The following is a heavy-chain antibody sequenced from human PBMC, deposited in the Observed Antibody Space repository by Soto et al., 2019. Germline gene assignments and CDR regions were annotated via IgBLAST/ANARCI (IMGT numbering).Heavy chain of an antibody. CDR3: ASSSGYSSGPIDY. D-gene: IGHD5-18*01. J-gene: IGHJ4*02. CDR1: GYTFTGYY. CDR2: INPNSGGT. V-gene: IGHV1-2*04. Sequence: ASVKVSCKASGYTFTGYYMHWVRQAPGQGLEWMGWINPNSGGTNYAQKFQGWVTMTRDTSISAAYMELSRLRSDDTAVYYRASSSGYSSGPIDYWGQGTLVTVSS.